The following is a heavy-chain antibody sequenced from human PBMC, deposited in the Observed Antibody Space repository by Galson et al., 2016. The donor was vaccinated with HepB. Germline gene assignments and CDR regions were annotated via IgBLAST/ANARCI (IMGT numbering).Heavy chain of an antibody. CDR3: ARDISSSHFDL. CDR1: GFTVSNNY. J-gene: IGHJ2*01. D-gene: IGHD2-2*01. CDR2: IYSGGST. Sequence: SLRLSCAASGFTVSNNYMSWVRQAPGKGLEWVSVIYSGGSTYYADSVKGRFTISRDNSKNTLYLQMNSLRAEDTAVYYCARDISSSHFDLWGRGTLVTVTS. V-gene: IGHV3-53*01.